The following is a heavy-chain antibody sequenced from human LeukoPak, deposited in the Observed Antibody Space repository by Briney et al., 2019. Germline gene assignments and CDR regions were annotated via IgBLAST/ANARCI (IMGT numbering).Heavy chain of an antibody. J-gene: IGHJ3*02. CDR2: IYPGDSDT. Sequence: GESLKISCKGSGYSFTSYWIGWVRQMPGKGLEWMVIIYPGDSDTRYSPSFQGQVTISADKSISTAYLQWSSLKASDTAMYYCARRFLDYYDSSGYYYFPGAFDIWGQGTMVTVSS. D-gene: IGHD3-22*01. CDR1: GYSFTSYW. V-gene: IGHV5-51*01. CDR3: ARRFLDYYDSSGYYYFPGAFDI.